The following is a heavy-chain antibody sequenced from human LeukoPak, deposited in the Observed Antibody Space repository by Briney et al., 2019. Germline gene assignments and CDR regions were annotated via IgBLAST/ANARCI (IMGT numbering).Heavy chain of an antibody. CDR2: IYTSGST. D-gene: IGHD6-19*01. CDR3: ARVGIAVAGNGFDY. Sequence: PSETLSLTCTVSGGSISSGSYYWSWIRQPAGKGLEWIGRIYTSGSTNYNPSLKSRVTISVDTSENQFSLKLSSVTAADTAVYYCARVGIAVAGNGFDYWGQGTLVTVSS. V-gene: IGHV4-61*02. J-gene: IGHJ4*02. CDR1: GGSISSGSYY.